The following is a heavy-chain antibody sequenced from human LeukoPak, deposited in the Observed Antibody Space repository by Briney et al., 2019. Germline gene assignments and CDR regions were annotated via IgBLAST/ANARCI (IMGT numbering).Heavy chain of an antibody. Sequence: ASVKVSCKVSGCTLTELSMHWVRQAPGKGLEWMGGFDPEDGETIYAQKFQGRVTMTEDTSTDTAYMELSSLRSEDTAVYYCATAPPYQLLSYYFDYWGQGTLVTVSS. V-gene: IGHV1-24*01. J-gene: IGHJ4*02. CDR2: FDPEDGET. D-gene: IGHD2-2*01. CDR3: ATAPPYQLLSYYFDY. CDR1: GCTLTELS.